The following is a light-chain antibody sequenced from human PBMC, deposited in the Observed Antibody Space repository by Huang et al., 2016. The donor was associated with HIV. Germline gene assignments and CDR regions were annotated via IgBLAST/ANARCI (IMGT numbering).Light chain of an antibody. Sequence: ILLTQFPATLSVSPGQRVTLSCRASQSVGGKLAWYQQTPGQAPRLLIYGASTRVPTIPDRFSGSGSGTEFTLTISSLHSEDFAFYYCQQYDTWPPLTFGGGTKV. CDR2: GAS. CDR1: QSVGGK. CDR3: QQYDTWPPLT. V-gene: IGKV3-15*01. J-gene: IGKJ4*01.